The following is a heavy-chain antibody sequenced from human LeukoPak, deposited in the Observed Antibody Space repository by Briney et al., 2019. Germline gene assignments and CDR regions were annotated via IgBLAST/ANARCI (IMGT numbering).Heavy chain of an antibody. CDR3: ARVSLWSGYYPHFDY. J-gene: IGHJ4*02. Sequence: SSETLSLTCTVSGGSISSYYWSWIRQPPGKGLEWIGYIYYSGSTNYNPSLKSRVTISVDTSKNQFSLKLSSVTAADTAVYYCARVSLWSGYYPHFDYWGQGTLVTVSS. D-gene: IGHD3-3*01. V-gene: IGHV4-59*08. CDR2: IYYSGST. CDR1: GGSISSYY.